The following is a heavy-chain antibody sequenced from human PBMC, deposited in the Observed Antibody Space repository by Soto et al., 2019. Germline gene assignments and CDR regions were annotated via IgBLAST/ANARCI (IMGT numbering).Heavy chain of an antibody. D-gene: IGHD2-8*01. V-gene: IGHV3-30-3*01. CDR2: ISYDGSNK. CDR1: GFTFSSYA. Sequence: QVQLVESGGGVVQPGRSLRLSCAASGFTFSSYAMHWVRQAPGKGLEWVAVISYDGSNKYYADSVKGRFTISRDNSKNTLYLQMNSLRAEDTAVYYRARVGLLIDYWGQGTLVTVSS. CDR3: ARVGLLIDY. J-gene: IGHJ4*02.